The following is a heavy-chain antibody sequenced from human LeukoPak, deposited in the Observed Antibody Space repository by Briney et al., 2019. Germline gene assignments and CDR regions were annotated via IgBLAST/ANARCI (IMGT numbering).Heavy chain of an antibody. CDR1: GFSFTTYW. CDR2: ISEGGSVK. CDR3: VGEAPGS. V-gene: IGHV3-7*01. J-gene: IGHJ5*02. Sequence: GGSQTLSCAASGFSFTTYWMTWIRQAPEKGLEWVAHISEGGSVKYYIDSVKGRFTISRDNAKNSVYLQMNDLRVEDTAVYYCVGEAPGSWAQGALVTVSS. D-gene: IGHD2-2*01.